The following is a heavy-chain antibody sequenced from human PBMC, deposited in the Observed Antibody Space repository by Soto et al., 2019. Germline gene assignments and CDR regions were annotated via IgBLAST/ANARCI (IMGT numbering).Heavy chain of an antibody. V-gene: IGHV3-73*01. D-gene: IGHD6-13*01. Sequence: PGGSLRLSCAASGFTFSGSAMHWVRQASGKGLEWVGRIRSKANSYATAYAASVKGRFTISRDDSKNTAYLQMNSLKTEDTAVYYCTSSPAAVFQDYYYGMDVWGQGTTVTVSS. CDR3: TSSPAAVFQDYYYGMDV. CDR1: GFTFSGSA. J-gene: IGHJ6*02. CDR2: IRSKANSYAT.